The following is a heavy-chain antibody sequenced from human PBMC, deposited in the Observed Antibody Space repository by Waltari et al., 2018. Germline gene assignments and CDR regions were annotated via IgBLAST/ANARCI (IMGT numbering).Heavy chain of an antibody. D-gene: IGHD3-9*01. CDR1: DGSFGGYL. CDR3: ARGGYDILTGSQGLSWYFDL. CDR2: VYYDVYT. V-gene: IGHV4-34*01. J-gene: IGHJ2*01. Sequence: QVHLHQWGAGLVKPSETLSLTCAVIDGSFGGYLWTWVRQFPGKGREWIGEVYYDVYTNYSPSLRSRVTISLDTSKNQFSLQMTYVTAADTAVYYCARGGYDILTGSQGLSWYFDLWGRGTLVTVSS.